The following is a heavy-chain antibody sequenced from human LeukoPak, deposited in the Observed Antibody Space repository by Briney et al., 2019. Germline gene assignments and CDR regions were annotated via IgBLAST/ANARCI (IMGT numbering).Heavy chain of an antibody. J-gene: IGHJ6*02. Sequence: SETLSLTCGVSGGAFNGYYWSWIRQAPGKGLEWIGYIYYSGSTNYNPSLKSRVTISVDTSKNQFSLKLSSVTAADTAVYYCARVPGYCSGGSCPIYGYYYYYGMDVWGQGTTVTVSS. CDR3: ARVPGYCSGGSCPIYGYYYYYGMDV. D-gene: IGHD2-15*01. CDR2: IYYSGST. CDR1: GGAFNGYY. V-gene: IGHV4-59*01.